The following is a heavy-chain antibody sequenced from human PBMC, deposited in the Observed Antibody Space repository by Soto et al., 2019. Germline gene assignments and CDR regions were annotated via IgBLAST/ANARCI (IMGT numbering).Heavy chain of an antibody. CDR3: ATYYYGSGISRGWFDP. J-gene: IGHJ5*02. CDR2: INYSGST. Sequence: QVQLQESGPGLVKPSQTLSLTCTVSGGSIRSGGNYWSWIRQHPGKGLEGFGYINYSGSTYYTPSLKSRVTISVDTSKNQFSLKLSSVTAADTAVYYCATYYYGSGISRGWFDPWGQGTLVTVSS. D-gene: IGHD3-10*01. CDR1: GGSIRSGGNY. V-gene: IGHV4-31*03.